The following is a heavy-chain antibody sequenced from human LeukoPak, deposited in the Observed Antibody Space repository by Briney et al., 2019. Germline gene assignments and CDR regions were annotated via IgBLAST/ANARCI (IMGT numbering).Heavy chain of an antibody. D-gene: IGHD6-19*01. CDR2: IYYSGST. CDR3: ARRRSSGWYGPAYYFDY. V-gene: IGHV4-39*01. Sequence: PSETLSLTCTVSGGSISSSSYYWGWIRQPPGKGLEWIGSIYYSGSTYYNPSLKSRVTISVDTSKNQFSLKLSSVTAADTAVYYCARRRSSGWYGPAYYFDYWGQGTLVTVSS. CDR1: GGSISSSSYY. J-gene: IGHJ4*02.